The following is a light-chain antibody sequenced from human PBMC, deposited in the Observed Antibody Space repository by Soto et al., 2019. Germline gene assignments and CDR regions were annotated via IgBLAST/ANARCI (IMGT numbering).Light chain of an antibody. CDR2: VAS. CDR1: QSVSSN. V-gene: IGKV3-15*01. Sequence: EIVMTQSPATLSVSPGERATLSCRASQSVSSNLAWYQQKSGQAPRLLIFVASTRATCIPARFIGSGSGTEFTLTISSLQSEDFAVYYCQQYNNWPPWTFGQGTKV. J-gene: IGKJ1*01. CDR3: QQYNNWPPWT.